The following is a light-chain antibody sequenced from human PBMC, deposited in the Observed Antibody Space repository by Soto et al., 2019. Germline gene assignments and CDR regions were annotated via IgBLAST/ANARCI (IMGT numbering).Light chain of an antibody. V-gene: IGKV3D-15*01. Sequence: EIVMTQSPATLSVSPGERATLSCRASQSVSGNLAWYQQKPGQAPRLLIYGASTRATGIPARFSGSGSGTELTLTISSLQSEEFAVYYCQQYNNWPPTFGQGTKVEIK. CDR1: QSVSGN. CDR3: QQYNNWPPT. CDR2: GAS. J-gene: IGKJ1*01.